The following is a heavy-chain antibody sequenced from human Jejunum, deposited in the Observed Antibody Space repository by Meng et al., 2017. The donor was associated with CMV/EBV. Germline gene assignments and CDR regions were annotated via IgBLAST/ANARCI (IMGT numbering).Heavy chain of an antibody. Sequence: SVSRGSYYWGWIRQPPGKGLEWIGSISYSGSTYYNPSLKSRVTISVDTSKSQFSLKLTSVTAADTAVYYCAKRNYDSTAYYLAFDYWGQGTLVTVSS. D-gene: IGHD3-22*01. CDR2: ISYSGST. CDR1: SVSRGSYY. J-gene: IGHJ4*02. V-gene: IGHV4-39*01. CDR3: AKRNYDSTAYYLAFDY.